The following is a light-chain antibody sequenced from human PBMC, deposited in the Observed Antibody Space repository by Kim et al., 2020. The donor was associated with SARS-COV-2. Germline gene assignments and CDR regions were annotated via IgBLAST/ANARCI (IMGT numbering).Light chain of an antibody. J-gene: IGLJ3*02. CDR1: ALPKKY. CDR2: KDS. CDR3: QAADSSGTWV. V-gene: IGLV3-25*03. Sequence: SYELTQPPSVSVSPGQTASITCSGDALPKKYAYWYQQKPGQSPVLVIYKDSERPSGIPERFSGSSSGTTVTLTISGAQAEDEADYYCQAADSSGTWVFGGGTQLTVL.